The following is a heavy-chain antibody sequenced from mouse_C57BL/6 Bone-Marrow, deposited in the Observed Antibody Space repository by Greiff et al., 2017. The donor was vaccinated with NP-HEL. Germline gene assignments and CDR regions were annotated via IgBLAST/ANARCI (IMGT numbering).Heavy chain of an antibody. D-gene: IGHD2-4*01. CDR2: INPNNGGT. Sequence: VQLQQSGPELVKPGASVKISCKASGYTFTDYYMNWVKQSHGQSLEWIGDINPNNGGTSYNQKFKGKATLTVDKSSSTAYMELRSLTSEDSAVYCCARAPIYYDYDWFAYRGRGTLVTVSA. CDR3: ARAPIYYDYDWFAY. V-gene: IGHV1-26*01. J-gene: IGHJ3*01. CDR1: GYTFTDYY.